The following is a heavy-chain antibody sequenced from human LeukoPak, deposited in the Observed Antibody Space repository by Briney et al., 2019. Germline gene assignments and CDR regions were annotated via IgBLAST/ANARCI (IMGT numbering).Heavy chain of an antibody. Sequence: PGGSLRLSCAASGFTFSSYAMSWVRQAPGKGLEWVSSVTGNGDNTFHADSVKGRFTISRDNSKNMLYLQTNSLRAEDTAVYYCARDRNYFEALHRSYWGQGTLVTVSS. CDR3: ARDRNYFEALHRSY. CDR2: VTGNGDNT. J-gene: IGHJ4*02. D-gene: IGHD3-10*01. CDR1: GFTFSSYA. V-gene: IGHV3-23*01.